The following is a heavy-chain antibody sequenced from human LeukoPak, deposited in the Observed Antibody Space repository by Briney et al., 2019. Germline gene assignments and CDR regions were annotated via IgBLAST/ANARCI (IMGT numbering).Heavy chain of an antibody. CDR2: ISAYNGNT. CDR1: GYTFTSYG. CDR3: ARVGSSSWYGDY. Sequence: ASVKVSCKASGYTFTSYGISWVRQAPGQGLEWMGWISAYNGNTNYAQKLQGRVTMTTDTSTSTAYTELRSLRSDDTAVYYCARVGSSSWYGDYWGQGTLVTVSS. J-gene: IGHJ4*02. V-gene: IGHV1-18*01. D-gene: IGHD6-13*01.